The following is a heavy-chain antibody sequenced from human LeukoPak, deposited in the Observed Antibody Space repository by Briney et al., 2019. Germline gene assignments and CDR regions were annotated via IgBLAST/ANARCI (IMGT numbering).Heavy chain of an antibody. Sequence: PGGSLRLSCVASGFTFSNYVVHWVRQAPGKGLEWVALISYDGSNENYADSVKGRFTISRDNSKNTLYLQMNSLRAEDTAVYYCARVFRITKTTGMDVWGQGTTVTVSS. CDR3: ARVFRITKTTGMDV. D-gene: IGHD3-10*01. CDR1: GFTFSNYV. V-gene: IGHV3-30-3*01. J-gene: IGHJ6*02. CDR2: ISYDGSNE.